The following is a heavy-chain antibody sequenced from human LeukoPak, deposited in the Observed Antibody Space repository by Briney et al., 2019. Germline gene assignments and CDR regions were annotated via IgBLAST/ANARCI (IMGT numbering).Heavy chain of an antibody. J-gene: IGHJ5*02. Sequence: GESLKISCQTSGYTFASWWIGWVRQVPGKGLEWMGIIYPGDSDTRYSPSFQGQVTISADKSISTAYLQWSSLKASDTAMYYCARLNYYDSSGFDPWGQGTLVTVSS. D-gene: IGHD3-22*01. CDR2: IYPGDSDT. CDR1: GYTFASWW. V-gene: IGHV5-51*01. CDR3: ARLNYYDSSGFDP.